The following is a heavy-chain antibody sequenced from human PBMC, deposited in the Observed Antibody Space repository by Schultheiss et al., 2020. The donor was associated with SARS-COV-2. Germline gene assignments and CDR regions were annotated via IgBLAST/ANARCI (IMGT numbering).Heavy chain of an antibody. CDR3: VKSRYFDWLSPDP. CDR2: ISSSGSTI. J-gene: IGHJ5*02. V-gene: IGHV3-48*01. D-gene: IGHD3-9*01. CDR1: GFTVSSNY. Sequence: GGSLRLSCAASGFTVSSNYMTWVRQAPGKGLEWVSYISSSGSTIYYADSVKGRFTISRDNSKNTLYLQMSSLRAEDTAVYYCVKSRYFDWLSPDPWGQGTLVTVSS.